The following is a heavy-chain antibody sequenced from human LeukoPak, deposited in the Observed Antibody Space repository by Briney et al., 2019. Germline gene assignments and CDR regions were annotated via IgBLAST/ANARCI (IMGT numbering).Heavy chain of an antibody. CDR2: FDPGDGET. Sequence: ASVKVSCKVSGYTLTELSMHWVRQAPGKGLEWMGGFDPGDGETIYAQKFQGRVTMTEDTSTDTAYMELSSLRSEDTAEYYCATSTTRAMDAFDIWGQGTMVTVSS. CDR3: ATSTTRAMDAFDI. CDR1: GYTLTELS. V-gene: IGHV1-24*01. J-gene: IGHJ3*02. D-gene: IGHD1-1*01.